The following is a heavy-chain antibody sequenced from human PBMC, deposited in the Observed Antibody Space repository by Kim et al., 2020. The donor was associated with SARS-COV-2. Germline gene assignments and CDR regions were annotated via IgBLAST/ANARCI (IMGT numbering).Heavy chain of an antibody. D-gene: IGHD1-26*01. J-gene: IGHJ4*02. CDR2: IYYSGST. CDR3: ARGRGSYFFDY. Sequence: SETLSLTCTVSGGSISSYYWSWIRQPPGKGLEWIGYIYYSGSTNYNPSLKSRVTISVDTSKNQFSLKLSSVTAADTAVYYCARGRGSYFFDYWGQGTLVT. V-gene: IGHV4-59*13. CDR1: GGSISSYY.